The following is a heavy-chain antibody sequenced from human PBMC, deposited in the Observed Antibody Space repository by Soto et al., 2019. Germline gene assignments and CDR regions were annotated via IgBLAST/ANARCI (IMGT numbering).Heavy chain of an antibody. CDR3: VMVDNYVTPTPQDV. D-gene: IGHD3-16*01. CDR1: GYIFVNYG. CDR2: ISPYTGNT. Sequence: QVQLVQSGDEVKKPGASVKVSCKASGYIFVNYGIAWVRQAPGQGLKWMGWISPYTGNTHSATKVHGRLTMTTDTSTSTAYMDLGILTSDDTAVYYCVMVDNYVTPTPQDVWGQGTTVTVSS. V-gene: IGHV1-18*01. J-gene: IGHJ6*02.